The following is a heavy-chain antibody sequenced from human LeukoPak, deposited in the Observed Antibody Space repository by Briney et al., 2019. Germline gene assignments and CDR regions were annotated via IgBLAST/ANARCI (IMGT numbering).Heavy chain of an antibody. CDR2: IYPGDSDT. CDR3: VRRPTAYYGLDV. Sequence: SGESLKISCKGYGYSFATFWIAWVRQMPGEGLEWMGIIYPGDSDTRYSPSFQGQVTISADKSITTAYLQWSSLKASDTAIYYCVRRPTAYYGLDVWGQGTAVTVSS. CDR1: GYSFATFW. J-gene: IGHJ6*02. V-gene: IGHV5-51*01.